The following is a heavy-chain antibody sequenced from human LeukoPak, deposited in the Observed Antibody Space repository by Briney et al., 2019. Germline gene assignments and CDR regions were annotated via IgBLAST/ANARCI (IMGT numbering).Heavy chain of an antibody. CDR2: IKQDGSVE. D-gene: IGHD3-10*01. V-gene: IGHV3-7*01. Sequence: GSLRLSCTASGFTLENYWMNWVRQAPGKGPEWVANIKQDGSVEHYLDSVGGRFTISRDNAKNSLILQMNSLRDEDTAVYYCARWAGVIDFWGQGTPVTVSS. CDR1: GFTLENYW. CDR3: ARWAGVIDF. J-gene: IGHJ4*02.